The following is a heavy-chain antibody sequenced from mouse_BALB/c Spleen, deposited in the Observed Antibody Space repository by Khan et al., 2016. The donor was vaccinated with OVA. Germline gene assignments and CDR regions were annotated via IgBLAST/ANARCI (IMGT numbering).Heavy chain of an antibody. CDR1: GDSITTGY. V-gene: IGHV3-8*02. CDR3: ARSTYRYAFVY. CDR2: IIYTGYT. D-gene: IGHD2-14*01. Sequence: VQLKESGPSLVKPSQTLSLTCSVTGDSITTGYWNWIRKSPGNKLEYMGYIIYTGYTYYNPSLKSRISITRHTSNNQYYLQLNSVTDEDTATYCCARSTYRYAFVYWGQGTLVTLSA. J-gene: IGHJ3*01.